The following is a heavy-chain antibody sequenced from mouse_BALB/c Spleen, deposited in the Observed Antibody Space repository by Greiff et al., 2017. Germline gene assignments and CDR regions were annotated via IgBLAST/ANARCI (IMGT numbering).Heavy chain of an antibody. CDR2: IWSDGST. V-gene: IGHV2-6-2*01. Sequence: VKLMESGPDLVAPSQSLSITCTVSGFSLTSYGVHWVRQPPGKGLEWLVVIWSDGSTTYNSALKSRLSISKDNSKSQVFLKMNSLQTDDTAMYYCARHGRDYYAMDYWGQGTSVTVSS. CDR1: GFSLTSYG. CDR3: ARHGRDYYAMDY. J-gene: IGHJ4*01.